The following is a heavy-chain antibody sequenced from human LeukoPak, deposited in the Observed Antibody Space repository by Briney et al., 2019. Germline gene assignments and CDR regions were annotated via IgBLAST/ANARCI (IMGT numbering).Heavy chain of an antibody. V-gene: IGHV1-58*01. CDR3: AAGPSGYSYSYFDY. CDR2: IVDGSGNT. Sequence: GASVKVSCKASGFTFTSSAVQWVRQARGQRLEWIGWIVDGSGNTNYAQKFQERVTITRDMSTSTAYMELSSLRSEDTAVYYCAAGPSGYSYSYFDYWGQGTLVTVSS. J-gene: IGHJ4*02. D-gene: IGHD5-18*01. CDR1: GFTFTSSA.